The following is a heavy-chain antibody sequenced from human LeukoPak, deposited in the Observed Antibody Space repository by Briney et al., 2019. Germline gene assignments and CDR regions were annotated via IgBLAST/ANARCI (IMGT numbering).Heavy chain of an antibody. Sequence: SETLSLTCTDSGGSISSGSYYWSWIRQPAEKGLEWIGRIYTSGSTNYNPSLKSRVTISVDTSKNQFSLRLSSVTAADTAVYYCARYSSSSFDYWGQGTLVTVSS. V-gene: IGHV4-61*02. CDR3: ARYSSSSFDY. CDR1: GGSISSGSYY. CDR2: IYTSGST. J-gene: IGHJ4*02. D-gene: IGHD6-6*01.